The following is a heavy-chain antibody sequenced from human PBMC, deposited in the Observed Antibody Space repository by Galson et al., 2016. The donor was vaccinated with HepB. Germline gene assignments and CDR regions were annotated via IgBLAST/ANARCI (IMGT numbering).Heavy chain of an antibody. V-gene: IGHV3-49*03. D-gene: IGHD3-22*01. CDR2: IKSKAYGATT. CDR1: GFTFGDYV. Sequence: SLRLSCAASGFTFGDYVMYWFRQAPGKGLEWVGFIKSKAYGATTEYAASVKGKFTISRDDSKSIAYLQMNSLKTEDTSCYYCTRAEYYYDRSGYYQRGYGLDVWGQGTTVTVSS. J-gene: IGHJ6*02. CDR3: TRAEYYYDRSGYYQRGYGLDV.